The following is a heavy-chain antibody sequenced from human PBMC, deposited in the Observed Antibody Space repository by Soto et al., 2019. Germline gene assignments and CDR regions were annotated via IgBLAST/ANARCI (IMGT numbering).Heavy chain of an antibody. CDR1: GFIFSNAW. CDR2: IKSRSAGGTT. CDR3: TTGIHNG. V-gene: IGHV3-15*01. D-gene: IGHD1-1*01. Sequence: EVQLVESGGVLVKPEGSLRLSCATSGFIFSNAWMSWVRQAPGRGLEWVGRIKSRSAGGTTDYATAVEDRFIISRDDPKNTLYLQMNNLTTADTAVYYCTTGIHNGWGQGTLVIVSS. J-gene: IGHJ4*02.